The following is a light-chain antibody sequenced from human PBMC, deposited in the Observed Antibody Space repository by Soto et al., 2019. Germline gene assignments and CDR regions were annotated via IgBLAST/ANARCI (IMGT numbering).Light chain of an antibody. V-gene: IGLV2-14*01. CDR3: SSYTSSSTLGV. J-gene: IGLJ2*01. CDR1: SSDVGGYNY. Sequence: QSALTQPASVSGSPGQSITISCTGTSSDVGGYNYVSWYQQHPGKAPKLMIYDVSNRPSGVSNRFSGSKSGNTASLTISGLXXEDEADYYCSSYTSSSTLGVFGGGTKLTVL. CDR2: DVS.